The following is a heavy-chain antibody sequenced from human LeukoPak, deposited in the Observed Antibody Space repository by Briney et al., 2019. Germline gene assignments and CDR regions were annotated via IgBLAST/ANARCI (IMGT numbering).Heavy chain of an antibody. V-gene: IGHV4-34*01. D-gene: IGHD5-12*01. J-gene: IGHJ4*02. CDR1: GGSFSGYY. CDR2: INHSGST. CDR3: ARGRGYSGYPDY. Sequence: SETLSLTCAVYGGSFSGYYWSWIRQPPGKGLEWIGEINHSGSTNYNPSLTSRVTISVDTSKNQFSLKLSSVTAADTAVYYCARGRGYSGYPDYWGQGTLVTVSS.